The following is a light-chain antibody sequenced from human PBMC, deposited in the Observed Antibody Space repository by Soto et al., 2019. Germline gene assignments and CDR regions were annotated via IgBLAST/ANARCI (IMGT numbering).Light chain of an antibody. J-gene: IGLJ3*02. Sequence: QSVLTQPASVSGSPGQSITISCTGASSDVGNCNCVSWYQQHPGKAPKLMIYEVSNRPSGVSDRFSGSKADNTASLTISGLQAEDEADYYCSSFTTSSTWVFGGGTKVTVL. CDR3: SSFTTSSTWV. CDR2: EVS. V-gene: IGLV2-14*01. CDR1: SSDVGNCNC.